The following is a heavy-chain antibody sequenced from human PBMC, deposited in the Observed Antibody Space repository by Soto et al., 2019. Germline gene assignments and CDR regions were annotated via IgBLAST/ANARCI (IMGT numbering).Heavy chain of an antibody. J-gene: IGHJ2*01. CDR2: IYHSGST. Sequence: QVQLQESGPGLVKPSQTLSLTCTVSGGSISSGGYYWSWIRQHPGKGLEWIGYIYHSGSTYYNPSLRSRVTIPVDTYKNQFSLKLSSVTAADTAVYYCARGDGYKHWYFELWGRGTLVTVSS. CDR1: GGSISSGGYY. D-gene: IGHD5-12*01. CDR3: ARGDGYKHWYFEL. V-gene: IGHV4-31*03.